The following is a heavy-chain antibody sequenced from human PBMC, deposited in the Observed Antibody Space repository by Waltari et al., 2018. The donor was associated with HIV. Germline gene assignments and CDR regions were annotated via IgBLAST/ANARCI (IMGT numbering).Heavy chain of an antibody. CDR1: GYSFTSYW. CDR2: IYPGDSDT. Sequence: EVQLVQSGAEVKKPGESLQISCKGSGYSFTSYWIGWVRQMHGIGLEWMGIIYPGDSDTRYSPSFQGQVTISADKSISTAYLQWSSLKASDTAMYYCARAGYCSGGSCPYYYGMDVWGQGTTVTVSS. J-gene: IGHJ6*02. V-gene: IGHV5-51*03. CDR3: ARAGYCSGGSCPYYYGMDV. D-gene: IGHD2-15*01.